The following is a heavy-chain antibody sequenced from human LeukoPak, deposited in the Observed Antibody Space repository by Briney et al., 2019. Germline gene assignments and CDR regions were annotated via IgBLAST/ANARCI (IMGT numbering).Heavy chain of an antibody. D-gene: IGHD6-6*01. CDR3: ARGGPLSYSSSQN. V-gene: IGHV1-8*02. Sequence: ASVKVSCKASGGTFSSYTISWVRQAPGQGLEWMGWMNPNSGNTGYAQKFQGRVTMTRNTSISTAYMELSSLRSEDTAVYYCARGGPLSYSSSQNWGQGTLVTVSS. CDR1: GGTFSSYT. J-gene: IGHJ4*02. CDR2: MNPNSGNT.